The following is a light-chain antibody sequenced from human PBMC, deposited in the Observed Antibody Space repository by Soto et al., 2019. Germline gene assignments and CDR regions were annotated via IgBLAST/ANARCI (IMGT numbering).Light chain of an antibody. Sequence: QSALTQPASVSGSPGQSITISCTGTSSDGGAYNYVSWYQHHPGKAPKLMIYEVSNRPSGVSNRFSGSMSGNTRSLTISGVLAEDEADYYCSSYTGSSTLYVVGTGTKLTV. CDR3: SSYTGSSTLYV. J-gene: IGLJ1*01. CDR2: EVS. V-gene: IGLV2-14*01. CDR1: SSDGGAYNY.